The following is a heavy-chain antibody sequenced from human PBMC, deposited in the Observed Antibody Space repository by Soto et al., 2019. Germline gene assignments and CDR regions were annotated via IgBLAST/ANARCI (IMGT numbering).Heavy chain of an antibody. D-gene: IGHD3-22*01. V-gene: IGHV4-59*01. J-gene: IGHJ4*02. Sequence: SETLSLTCTVSDGSISNFYWSWIRQPPGKGLEWIGYISSSGNTNYNPSLKSRVSISVDTSKNQFSLNLTSVTAADTAVYYCARAPMVLTRSYFDCWGQGTPVTVSS. CDR3: ARAPMVLTRSYFDC. CDR1: DGSISNFY. CDR2: ISSSGNT.